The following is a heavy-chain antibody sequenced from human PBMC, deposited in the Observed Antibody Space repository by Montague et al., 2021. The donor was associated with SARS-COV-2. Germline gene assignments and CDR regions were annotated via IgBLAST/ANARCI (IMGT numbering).Heavy chain of an antibody. D-gene: IGHD6-6*01. J-gene: IGHJ4*02. Sequence: SLRLSCAASGFTFSEFAMSWVRQAPGKGLEWVSIICAGGSNKYYADSVKGRFTVSRDNSNSSLYLQMNSLRSEDTGVYFCTKVLRSIGNRHHDQWGQGTLVTVSS. CDR1: GFTFSEFA. CDR2: ICAGGSNK. V-gene: IGHV3-23*03. CDR3: TKVLRSIGNRHHDQ.